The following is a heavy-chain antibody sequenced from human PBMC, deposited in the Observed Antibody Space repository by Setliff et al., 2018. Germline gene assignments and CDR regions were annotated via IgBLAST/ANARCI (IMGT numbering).Heavy chain of an antibody. CDR3: ARSAVAVPGQFYFDN. CDR2: IKSKTEGGTP. D-gene: IGHD6-19*01. V-gene: IGHV3-15*01. J-gene: IGHJ4*02. Sequence: PGGSLRLSCAASGFSFSNARLSWVRQAPRRGLEWVGRIKSKTEGGTPDYGTPVKGRFTISRDESKNSLYLQMNSLRTEDTAVYYCARSAVAVPGQFYFDNWGQGTQVTVSS. CDR1: GFSFSNAR.